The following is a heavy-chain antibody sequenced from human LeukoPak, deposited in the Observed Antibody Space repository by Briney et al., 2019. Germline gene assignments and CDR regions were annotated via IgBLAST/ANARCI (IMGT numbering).Heavy chain of an antibody. Sequence: PSETLSLTCTVSGGSISSNYYWGWVRQSPEKGLGWIGSVYYGGGTSYNPSLKSRVIISVDRSKNQFSLQLTSVTATDTALYFCAKHSGGSYYDFDSWGQGLLITVSS. J-gene: IGHJ4*02. CDR2: VYYGGGT. D-gene: IGHD3-10*01. CDR3: AKHSGGSYYDFDS. CDR1: GGSISSNYY. V-gene: IGHV4-39*01.